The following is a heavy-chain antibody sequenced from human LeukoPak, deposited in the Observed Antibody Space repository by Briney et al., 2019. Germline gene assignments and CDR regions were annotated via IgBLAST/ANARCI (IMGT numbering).Heavy chain of an antibody. Sequence: SETLSLPCTVSGGSISSGGYYWSWIRQHPGKGLEWIGCIYYSGSTYYNPSLKSRVTISVDTSKNQFSLKLSSVTAADTAVYYCARGRTGSFDYWGQGTLVTVSS. D-gene: IGHD1/OR15-1a*01. J-gene: IGHJ4*02. CDR1: GGSISSGGYY. CDR2: IYYSGST. CDR3: ARGRTGSFDY. V-gene: IGHV4-31*03.